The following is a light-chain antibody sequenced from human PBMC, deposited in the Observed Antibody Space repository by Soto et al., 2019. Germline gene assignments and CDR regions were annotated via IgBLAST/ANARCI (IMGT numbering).Light chain of an antibody. Sequence: IILTQSPGTLSLSPGDRATLSCRASQSVKNNYLVWYQQKVGQAPRLLMSGASSRATGVPDRFSGSGSGTDFTLTISRVEPEDFAVYYCQQYGSSPTFGQGTRLAIK. CDR1: QSVKNNY. CDR2: GAS. CDR3: QQYGSSPT. J-gene: IGKJ5*01. V-gene: IGKV3-20*01.